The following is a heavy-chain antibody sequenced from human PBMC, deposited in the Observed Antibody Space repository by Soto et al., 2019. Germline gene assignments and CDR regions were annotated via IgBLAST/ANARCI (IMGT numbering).Heavy chain of an antibody. V-gene: IGHV3-74*01. Sequence: GGSLRLSCVASGFTFSSYWMHWVRQVPGKGLVWVSRINGDGSAISYADSVKGRFTISRDNAKNTLYLQMNSLRAEDTAVYHCARDRRWNGASALENWGQGALVTVSS. CDR1: GFTFSSYW. J-gene: IGHJ4*02. D-gene: IGHD1-1*01. CDR2: INGDGSAI. CDR3: ARDRRWNGASALEN.